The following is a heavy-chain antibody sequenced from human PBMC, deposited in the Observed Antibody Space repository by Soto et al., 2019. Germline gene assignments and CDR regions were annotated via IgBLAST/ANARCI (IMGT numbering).Heavy chain of an antibody. V-gene: IGHV3-30*18. J-gene: IGHJ4*02. CDR2: ISYDGSNK. D-gene: IGHD1-26*01. Sequence: QVQLVESGGGVVQPGRSLRLSCAASGFTFRSYGMHWVRQAPGKGLEWVAVISYDGSNKYYADSVKGRFTISRDNSKNTLYLQMNSLRAEDTAVYYCAKVGPGEIDFWGQGTLVTVSS. CDR3: AKVGPGEIDF. CDR1: GFTFRSYG.